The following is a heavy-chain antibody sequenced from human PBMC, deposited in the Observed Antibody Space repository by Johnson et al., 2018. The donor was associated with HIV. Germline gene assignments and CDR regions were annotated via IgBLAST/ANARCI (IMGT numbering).Heavy chain of an antibody. V-gene: IGHV3-20*03. J-gene: IGHJ3*02. CDR2: INWNGGSI. CDR3: ARGALGAFDI. Sequence: QAPGKGLEWVSGINWNGGSIHYADSVKGRFTISRDNAKKSLYLQMNSLRAEDTALYYCARGALGAFDIWGQGTMVTVSS. D-gene: IGHD3-3*02.